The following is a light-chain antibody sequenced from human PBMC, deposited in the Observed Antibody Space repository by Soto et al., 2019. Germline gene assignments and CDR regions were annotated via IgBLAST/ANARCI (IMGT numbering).Light chain of an antibody. CDR1: QSVSTY. CDR2: DAS. V-gene: IGKV3-11*01. CDR3: QQRSDWHT. J-gene: IGKJ4*01. Sequence: IVLTQSPATLSLSPGERATLSCRASQSVSTYLAWYQQKGGQAPRLLIYDASSRATGIPARFSGSGSGTDFTLTISNLETEDFAVYYCQQRSDWHTVGGGTKVDIX.